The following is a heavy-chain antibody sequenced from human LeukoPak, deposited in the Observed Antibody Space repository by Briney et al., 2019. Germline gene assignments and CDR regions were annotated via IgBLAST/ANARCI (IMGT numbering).Heavy chain of an antibody. CDR2: ISAYNGNT. CDR3: ARGVAGGGYYYGMDV. J-gene: IGHJ6*02. V-gene: IGHV1-18*01. D-gene: IGHD6-19*01. Sequence: ASVKASCKASGYTFTSYGISWVRQAPGQGLEWMGWISAYNGNTNYAQKLQGRVTMTTDTSTSTAYMELRSLRSDDTAVYYCARGVAGGGYYYGMDVWGQGTTVTVSS. CDR1: GYTFTSYG.